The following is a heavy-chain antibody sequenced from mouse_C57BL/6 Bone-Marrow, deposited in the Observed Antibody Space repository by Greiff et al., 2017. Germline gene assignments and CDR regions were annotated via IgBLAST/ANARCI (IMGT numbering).Heavy chain of an antibody. V-gene: IGHV1-82*01. Sequence: QVQLQQSGPELVKPGASVKISCKASGYAFSSSWMNWVKQRPGKGLEWIGRIYPGDGDTNYNGKFKGKATLTADKSSSTAYMQLSSLTSEDSAVYFCARDYGSSFWFAYWGPGALVTVSA. D-gene: IGHD1-1*01. J-gene: IGHJ3*01. CDR3: ARDYGSSFWFAY. CDR1: GYAFSSSW. CDR2: IYPGDGDT.